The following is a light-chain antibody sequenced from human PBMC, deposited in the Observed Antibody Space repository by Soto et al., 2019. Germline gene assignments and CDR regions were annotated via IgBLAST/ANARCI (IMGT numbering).Light chain of an antibody. CDR1: QSFLYSSNDNNY. CDR2: WAS. V-gene: IGKV4-1*01. J-gene: IGKJ4*01. CDR3: QQYYATPLT. Sequence: DSGMTQSPDSLAVSLGERATVNCKSSQSFLYSSNDNNYLAWYQQKPGQPPKLLIYWASTRESGVPDRFSGSGSGTDFTLTISSLQAEDVAVYYCQQYYATPLTFGGRTKVDNK.